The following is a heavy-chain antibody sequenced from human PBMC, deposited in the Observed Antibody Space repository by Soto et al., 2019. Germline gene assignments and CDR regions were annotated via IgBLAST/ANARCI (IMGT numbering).Heavy chain of an antibody. V-gene: IGHV1-69*12. CDR3: AIDYGRTRPGRNYYYILDL. D-gene: IGHD4-17*01. CDR2: IMPIFRTP. CDR1: GGTFRNSA. Sequence: QVQLEQSGAEVKKPGSSVKVSCKASGGTFRNSAFSWVRQAPGQGLEWMGGIMPIFRTPDYAQKFQGRATITAVEXTRTTYMEISSQRSDHTAGYFWAIDYGRTRPGRNYYYILDLWGHGTAVTVSS. J-gene: IGHJ6*02.